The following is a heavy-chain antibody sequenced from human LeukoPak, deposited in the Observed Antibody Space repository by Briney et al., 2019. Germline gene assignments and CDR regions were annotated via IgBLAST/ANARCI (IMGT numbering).Heavy chain of an antibody. Sequence: GGSLRLSCAASGFTFSSYAMSWVRQAPGKGLEWVSAISGSGGSTYYADSVKGQFTISRDNSKNTLYLQMNSLRAEDTAVYYCAKDLGYCSSTSCYNEFSDYWGQGTLVTVSS. V-gene: IGHV3-23*01. CDR1: GFTFSSYA. D-gene: IGHD2-2*02. CDR2: ISGSGGST. J-gene: IGHJ4*02. CDR3: AKDLGYCSSTSCYNEFSDY.